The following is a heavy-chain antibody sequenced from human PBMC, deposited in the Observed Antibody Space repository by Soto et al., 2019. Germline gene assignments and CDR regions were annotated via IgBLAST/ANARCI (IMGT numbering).Heavy chain of an antibody. V-gene: IGHV1-18*01. CDR3: ARDSNPGRVVLVPARPFDY. D-gene: IGHD2-2*01. J-gene: IGHJ4*02. CDR1: GYTFTSYG. Sequence: ASVKVSCKASGYTFTSYGISWVLQAPGQGLEWMGWISAYNGNTNYAQKLQGRVTMTTDTSTSTAYMELRSLRSDDTAVYYCARDSNPGRVVLVPARPFDYWGQGTLVTVSS. CDR2: ISAYNGNT.